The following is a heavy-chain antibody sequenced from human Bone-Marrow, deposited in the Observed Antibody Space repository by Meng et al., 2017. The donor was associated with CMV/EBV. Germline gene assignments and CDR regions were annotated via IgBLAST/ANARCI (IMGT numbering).Heavy chain of an antibody. Sequence: GGSLRLSCAASGFTFSSYAMHWVRQAPGKGLEWVAVISYDGSNKYYADSVKGRFTISRDNSKNTLYLQMNSLRAEDTAVYYCARAVRRDCTNGVCYIDNWGQGTLVTVSS. CDR3: ARAVRRDCTNGVCYIDN. CDR1: GFTFSSYA. D-gene: IGHD2-8*01. CDR2: ISYDGSNK. V-gene: IGHV3-30-3*01. J-gene: IGHJ4*02.